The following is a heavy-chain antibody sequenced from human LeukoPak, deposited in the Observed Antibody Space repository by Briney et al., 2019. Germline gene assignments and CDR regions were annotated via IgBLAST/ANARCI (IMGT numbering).Heavy chain of an antibody. CDR3: AREVEIVVVTAAIQTVAFDI. D-gene: IGHD2-2*01. J-gene: IGHJ3*02. CDR2: ISSSSSTI. V-gene: IGHV3-48*01. Sequence: GGSLRLSCAASGFTFSSYSMNWVRQAPGKGLEWVSSISSSSSTIYYADSLKGRFTISRDNAKNSLYLKMNSLRAEDTAVYYCAREVEIVVVTAAIQTVAFDIWGQGTMVTVSS. CDR1: GFTFSSYS.